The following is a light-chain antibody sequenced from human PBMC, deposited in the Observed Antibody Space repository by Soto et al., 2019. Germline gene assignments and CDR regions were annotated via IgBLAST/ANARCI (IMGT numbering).Light chain of an antibody. V-gene: IGKV3-11*01. J-gene: IGKJ5*01. CDR3: QQRSNWPPIT. CDR1: QSVSSSY. CDR2: DAS. Sequence: EIVLTQSPATLSLSPGERATLSCRASQSVSSSYLAWYQQKPGQAPRLLIYDASNRATGIPARFSGGGSGTDFTLTIDNLEPEDFAIYYCQQRSNWPPITFGQGTRLEIK.